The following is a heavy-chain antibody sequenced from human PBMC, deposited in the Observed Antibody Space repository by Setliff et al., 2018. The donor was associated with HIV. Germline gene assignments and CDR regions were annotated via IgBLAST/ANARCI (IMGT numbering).Heavy chain of an antibody. D-gene: IGHD2-8*01. CDR3: AKGPNFEDAFDI. CDR1: GGTFSNYA. J-gene: IGHJ3*02. Sequence: SVKVSCKASGGTFSNYAFSWVRQAPGQGLEWMGGLIPIVGITKSTQKFRDRVTFTADESTKTAQMELSGLTFEDTAVYYCAKGPNFEDAFDIWGQGTVGTVSS. CDR2: LIPIVGIT. V-gene: IGHV1-69*10.